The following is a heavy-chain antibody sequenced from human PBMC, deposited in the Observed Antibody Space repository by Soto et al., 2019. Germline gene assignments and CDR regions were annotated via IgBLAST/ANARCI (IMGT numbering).Heavy chain of an antibody. V-gene: IGHV3-7*02. Sequence: PGGSLALSWAPSGLPLSSIWMAWAGQAPGKGLEWVANIKQDGRGKYYVDSVKGRLPISRDNAKNSLFLQMTSLRAEDTAVYYCAVIAAANYDYYGMDVSGQGTTVIVSS. D-gene: IGHD6-13*01. CDR1: GLPLSSIW. J-gene: IGHJ6*02. CDR2: IKQDGRGK. CDR3: AVIAAANYDYYGMDV.